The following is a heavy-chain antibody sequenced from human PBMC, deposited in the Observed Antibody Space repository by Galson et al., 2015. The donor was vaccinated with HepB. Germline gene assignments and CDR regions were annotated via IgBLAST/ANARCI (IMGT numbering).Heavy chain of an antibody. V-gene: IGHV3-9*01. Sequence: SLRLSCAASGFTFDSYAIHWVRQPPGKGLEWVSGISRSGNIAYADSVKGRFTISRDNARNSLFLQMTSLRAEDTALYYCAKDDSTGMYGGFFDYWGQGTLVTVSS. D-gene: IGHD3-10*02. CDR3: AKDDSTGMYGGFFDY. J-gene: IGHJ4*02. CDR1: GFTFDSYA. CDR2: ISRSGNI.